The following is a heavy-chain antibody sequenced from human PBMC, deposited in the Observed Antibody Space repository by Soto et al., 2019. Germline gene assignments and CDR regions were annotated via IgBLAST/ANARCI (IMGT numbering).Heavy chain of an antibody. CDR1: GGSICSGGYY. CDR2: IYYSGST. Sequence: SETLSLTCTVSGGSICSGGYYWSWIRQHPGKGLEWIGYIYYSGSTYYNPSLKSRVTISVDTSKNQFSLKLSSVTAADTAVYYCAPWGCSGGSCYPIADAFDIWGQGTMVTVSS. CDR3: APWGCSGGSCYPIADAFDI. D-gene: IGHD2-15*01. V-gene: IGHV4-31*03. J-gene: IGHJ3*02.